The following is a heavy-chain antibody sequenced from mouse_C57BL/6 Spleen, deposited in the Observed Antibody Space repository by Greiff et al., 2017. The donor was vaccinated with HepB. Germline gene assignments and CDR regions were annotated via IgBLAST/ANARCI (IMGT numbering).Heavy chain of an antibody. D-gene: IGHD2-4*01. J-gene: IGHJ3*01. V-gene: IGHV5-9-1*02. Sequence: EVKLMESGERLVKPGGSLKLSCAASGFTLSSYAMSWVRQTPEKRLELVAYFSSGGDYIYYADTVKGRFTISRDNARNTLYLQMNSLKSEDTAMYYCTMGFYDYDGAWFAYWGQGTLVTVSA. CDR1: GFTLSSYA. CDR2: FSSGGDYI. CDR3: TMGFYDYDGAWFAY.